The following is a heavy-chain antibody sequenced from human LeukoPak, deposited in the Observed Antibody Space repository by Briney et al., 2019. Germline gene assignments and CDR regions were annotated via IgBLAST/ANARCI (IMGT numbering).Heavy chain of an antibody. CDR1: GGSISSYY. CDR3: ARGYRGITIFGVVIGYYYMDV. J-gene: IGHJ6*03. CDR2: IYYSGST. Sequence: SETLSLTCTVSGGSISSYYWSWIRQPPGKGLEWIGYIYYSGSTNYNPSLKSRVTISVDTSKNQFSLKLSSVTAADTAVYYCARGYRGITIFGVVIGYYYMDVWGKGTTVTVSS. D-gene: IGHD3-3*01. V-gene: IGHV4-59*01.